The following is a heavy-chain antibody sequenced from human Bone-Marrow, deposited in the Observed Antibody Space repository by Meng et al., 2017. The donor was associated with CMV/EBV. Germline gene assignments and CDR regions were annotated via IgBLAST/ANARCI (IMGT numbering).Heavy chain of an antibody. J-gene: IGHJ6*02. Sequence: ASVKVSCKASGYTFTGYYMHWVRQAPGQGLEWMGWISAYNGNTNYAQKLQGRVTMTTDTSTSTAYMELRSLRSDDTAVYYCARDVVRITIFGVVKSYGMDVWGQGTTITVSS. CDR3: ARDVVRITIFGVVKSYGMDV. D-gene: IGHD3-3*01. V-gene: IGHV1-18*04. CDR2: ISAYNGNT. CDR1: GYTFTGYY.